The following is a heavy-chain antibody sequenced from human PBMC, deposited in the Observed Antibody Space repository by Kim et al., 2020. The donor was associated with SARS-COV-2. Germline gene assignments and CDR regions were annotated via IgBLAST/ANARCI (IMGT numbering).Heavy chain of an antibody. V-gene: IGHV3-48*02. D-gene: IGHD4-17*01. Sequence: GGSLRLSCAASGFTFSSYSMNWVRQAPGKGLEWVSYISSSSSTIYYADSVKGRFTISRDNAKNSLYLQMNSLRDEDTAVYYCARIPYGDYGIRGTFGYWGQGTLVTVSS. CDR3: ARIPYGDYGIRGTFGY. CDR2: ISSSSSTI. J-gene: IGHJ4*02. CDR1: GFTFSSYS.